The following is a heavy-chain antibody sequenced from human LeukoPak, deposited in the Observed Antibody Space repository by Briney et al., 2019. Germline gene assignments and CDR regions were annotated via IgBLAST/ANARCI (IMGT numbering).Heavy chain of an antibody. Sequence: GESLKISCKGSGYSFTSYWIGWVRQMPGIGLEWMGIIYPGDSDTRYSPSVQGQVTISADKSISTAYLQWSSLKASDTAMYYCASSEYSSSWYASDYWGQGTLVTVSS. CDR1: GYSFTSYW. J-gene: IGHJ4*02. CDR2: IYPGDSDT. D-gene: IGHD6-13*01. V-gene: IGHV5-51*01. CDR3: ASSEYSSSWYASDY.